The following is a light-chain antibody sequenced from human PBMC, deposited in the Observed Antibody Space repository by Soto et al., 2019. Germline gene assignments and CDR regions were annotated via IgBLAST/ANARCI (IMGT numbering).Light chain of an antibody. V-gene: IGLV2-8*01. CDR1: SSDVGGYNY. CDR3: QSYDSSLSGSSV. J-gene: IGLJ1*01. CDR2: GNS. Sequence: QSALTQPPSASGSPGQSVTISCTGTSSDVGGYNYVSWYQQHPGKAPKLLIHGNSNRPSGVPDRFSGSKSGTSASLAITGLQAEDEADYYCQSYDSSLSGSSVFGTGTKVTVL.